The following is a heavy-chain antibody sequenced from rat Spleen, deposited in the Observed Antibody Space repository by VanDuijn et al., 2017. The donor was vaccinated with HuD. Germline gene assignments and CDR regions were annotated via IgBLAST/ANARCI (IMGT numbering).Heavy chain of an antibody. CDR2: ISYEGSSN. Sequence: EVQLVESGGGLVQPGRSMKLSCAASGFTFSNYDMAWVRQAPTKGLEWVASISYEGSSNYYGDSVKGRFTISRDNAKSTLYLQMNSLRSEDTATYYCARPCSRRYVMDAWGQGASVTVSS. D-gene: IGHD1-2*01. V-gene: IGHV5-22*01. CDR3: ARPCSRRYVMDA. CDR1: GFTFSNYD. J-gene: IGHJ4*01.